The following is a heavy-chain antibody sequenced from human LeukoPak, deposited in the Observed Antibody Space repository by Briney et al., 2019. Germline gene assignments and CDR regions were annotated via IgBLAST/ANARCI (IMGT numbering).Heavy chain of an antibody. D-gene: IGHD6-13*01. Sequence: PSETLSLTCAVYGGSFSGYYWSWIRQPPGKGLEWIGEINHSGSTNYNPSLKSRVTISVDTSKNQFSLKLSSVTAADTAVYYCARGVGGSSWYYWGQGTLVTVSS. CDR1: GGSFSGYY. CDR2: INHSGST. J-gene: IGHJ4*02. V-gene: IGHV4-34*01. CDR3: ARGVGGSSWYY.